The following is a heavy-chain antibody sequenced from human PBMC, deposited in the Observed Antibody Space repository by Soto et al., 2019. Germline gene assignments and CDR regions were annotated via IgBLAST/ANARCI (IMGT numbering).Heavy chain of an antibody. Sequence: QVQRVQSGAEVKKPGASVKVSCKASGYTFTSYGISWVRQAPGQGLEWMGWISAYNGNTNYAQKLQGRVTMTTDKTTSTDSMELRSMRSDDTAVYYCARETSIAADDYWGKGTLVTVSS. CDR1: GYTFTSYG. CDR3: ARETSIAADDY. D-gene: IGHD6-13*01. CDR2: ISAYNGNT. V-gene: IGHV1-18*01. J-gene: IGHJ4*02.